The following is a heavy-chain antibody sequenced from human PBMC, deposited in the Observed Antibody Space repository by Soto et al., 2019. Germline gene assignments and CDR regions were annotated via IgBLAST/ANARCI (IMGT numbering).Heavy chain of an antibody. V-gene: IGHV3-66*01. CDR3: AKDRFSYGYTRGSSRTTNNLYGMDV. CDR2: IYSDGRT. CDR1: GLSGSSNY. J-gene: IGHJ6*02. Sequence: DVQLVESGGGLVQPGGSLRLSCAASGLSGSSNYMTWVRQAPGKGLQWVSVIYSDGRTYYADSVKGRFTISRDSSKNTLSLQMNSLRVEDTAIYYCAKDRFSYGYTRGSSRTTNNLYGMDVWGQGTTVTVSS. D-gene: IGHD5-18*01.